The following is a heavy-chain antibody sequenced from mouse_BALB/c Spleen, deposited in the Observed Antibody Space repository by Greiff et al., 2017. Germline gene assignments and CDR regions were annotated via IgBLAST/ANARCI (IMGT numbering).Heavy chain of an antibody. CDR3: ARKATMITLFDY. J-gene: IGHJ2*01. CDR1: GYSFTSYY. Sequence: EVQLVESGPELMKPGASVKISCKASGYSFTSYYMHWVKQSHGKSLEWIGYIDPFNGGTSYNQKFKGKATLTVDKSSSTAYMHLSSLTSEDSAVYYCARKATMITLFDYWGQGTTLTVSS. V-gene: IGHV1S135*01. D-gene: IGHD2-4*01. CDR2: IDPFNGGT.